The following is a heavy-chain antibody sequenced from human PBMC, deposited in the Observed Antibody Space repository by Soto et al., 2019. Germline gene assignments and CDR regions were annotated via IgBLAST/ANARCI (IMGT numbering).Heavy chain of an antibody. D-gene: IGHD2-15*01. CDR2: IWYDGSNK. CDR3: ARDPQNCSGGSCYEVYYYYGMDV. J-gene: IGHJ6*02. CDR1: GFTFSSYG. Sequence: GGSLRLSCAASGFTFSSYGMHWVRQAPGKGLEWVAVIWYDGSNKYYADSVKGRFTISRDNSKNTLYLQMNSLRAEDTAVYYCARDPQNCSGGSCYEVYYYYGMDVWGQGTTVTVSS. V-gene: IGHV3-33*01.